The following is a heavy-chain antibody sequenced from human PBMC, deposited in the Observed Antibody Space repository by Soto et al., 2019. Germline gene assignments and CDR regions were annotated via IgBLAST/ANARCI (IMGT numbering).Heavy chain of an antibody. D-gene: IGHD2-15*01. CDR2: IYYSGST. Sequence: PSETLSLTCTVSSDSISRYYWSWIRQPPGKGLEWIGYIYYSGSTNYNPSLKSRVTISVDTSKNQFSLKLSSVTAADTAVYYCARDVVVVAASDYWGQGTLVTVSS. CDR3: ARDVVVVAASDY. CDR1: SDSISRYY. V-gene: IGHV4-59*01. J-gene: IGHJ4*02.